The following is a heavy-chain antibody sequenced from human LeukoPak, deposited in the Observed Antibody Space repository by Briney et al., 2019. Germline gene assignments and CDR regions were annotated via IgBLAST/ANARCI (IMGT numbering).Heavy chain of an antibody. CDR2: FYYSGGT. D-gene: IGHD1-26*01. Sequence: SETLSLTCPVSGGSLTSISYYWGWIREPPGKGLEWLGRFYYSGGTDYNTSLKSRVTISVDTSKTQSSLKLSSVTAANTAVYYCARSGLSRSYRGPFAYWGEGTLVTVSS. CDR3: ARSGLSRSYRGPFAY. CDR1: GGSLTSISYY. J-gene: IGHJ4*02. V-gene: IGHV4-39*01.